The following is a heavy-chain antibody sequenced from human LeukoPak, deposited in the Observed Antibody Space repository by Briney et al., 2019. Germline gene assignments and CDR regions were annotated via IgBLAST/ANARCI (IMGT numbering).Heavy chain of an antibody. Sequence: GGSLRLSCAASGFTFSNYGMIWVRQAPGKGLEWVSVISGSGGTTYYADSVKGRFTISRDNSKNTLYLQMNSLRAEDTAVYYCAKAIYSSSWQVFDYWGQGNLVTVSS. J-gene: IGHJ4*02. D-gene: IGHD6-13*01. V-gene: IGHV3-23*01. CDR2: ISGSGGTT. CDR3: AKAIYSSSWQVFDY. CDR1: GFTFSNYG.